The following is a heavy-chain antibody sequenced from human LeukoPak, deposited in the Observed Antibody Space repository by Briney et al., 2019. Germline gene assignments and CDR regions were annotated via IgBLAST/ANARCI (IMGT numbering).Heavy chain of an antibody. Sequence: GSSVKVSCKASGGTFSSYAISWVRQAPGQGLEWMGWINTNTGNPTYAQGFTGRFVFSLDTSVSTAYLQISSLKAEDTAVYFCARGPSGCSGGSCYSDYWGQGTLVTVSS. CDR3: ARGPSGCSGGSCYSDY. CDR2: INTNTGNP. V-gene: IGHV7-4-1*02. CDR1: GGTFSSYA. D-gene: IGHD2-15*01. J-gene: IGHJ4*02.